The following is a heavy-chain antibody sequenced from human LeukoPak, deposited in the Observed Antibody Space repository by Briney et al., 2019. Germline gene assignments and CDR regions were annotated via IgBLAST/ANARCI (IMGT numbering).Heavy chain of an antibody. CDR3: ARERQQLERALDY. D-gene: IGHD6-13*01. J-gene: IGHJ4*02. Sequence: ASVKVSCKASGGTFSSYAISWVRQVPGQGLEWMGRIIPILGIANYAQKFQGRVTITADKSTSTAYMELSSLRSEDTAVYYCARERQQLERALDYWGQGTLVTVSS. V-gene: IGHV1-69*04. CDR2: IIPILGIA. CDR1: GGTFSSYA.